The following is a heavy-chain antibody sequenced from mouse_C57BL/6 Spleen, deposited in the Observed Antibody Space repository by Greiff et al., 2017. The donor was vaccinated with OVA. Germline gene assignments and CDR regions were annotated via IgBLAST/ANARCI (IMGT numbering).Heavy chain of an antibody. J-gene: IGHJ3*01. V-gene: IGHV1-18*01. CDR2: INPNNGGT. CDR3: ARENEGFAY. Sequence: EVQPQQSGPELVKPGASVKIPCKASGYTFTDYNMDWVKQSHGKSLEWIGDINPNNGGTIYNQKFKGKATLTVDKSSSTAYMELRSLTSEDTAVYYCARENEGFAYWGQGTLVTVSA. CDR1: GYTFTDYN.